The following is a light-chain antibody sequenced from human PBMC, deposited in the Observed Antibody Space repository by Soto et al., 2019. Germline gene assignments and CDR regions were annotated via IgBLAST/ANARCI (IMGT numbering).Light chain of an antibody. CDR1: SSNIGSNT. CDR3: AAWDDSLNGHVV. CDR2: SNN. V-gene: IGLV1-44*01. J-gene: IGLJ2*01. Sequence: QSVLTQPPSASGTPGQRVTISCSGSSSNIGSNTGNWYQQLPGTAPKLLLYSNNQRPSGVPDRFSGSKSGTSASLAISGLKSEDEADYYCAAWDDSLNGHVVFGGGTKLTVL.